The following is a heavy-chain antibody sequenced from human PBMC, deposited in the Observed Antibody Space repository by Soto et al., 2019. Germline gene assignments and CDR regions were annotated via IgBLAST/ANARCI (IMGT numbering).Heavy chain of an antibody. Sequence: QVQLVQSGAEVKKPGSSVKVSCKASGGTFSSYAISWVRQAPGQGLEWMGGIIPIFGTANYAQKFQGRVTITADESTSTAYMELSGLRSEDTAVYYCARVRVNYDILTGYHYYYGMDVWGQGTTVTVSS. D-gene: IGHD3-9*01. J-gene: IGHJ6*02. CDR3: ARVRVNYDILTGYHYYYGMDV. V-gene: IGHV1-69*01. CDR1: GGTFSSYA. CDR2: IIPIFGTA.